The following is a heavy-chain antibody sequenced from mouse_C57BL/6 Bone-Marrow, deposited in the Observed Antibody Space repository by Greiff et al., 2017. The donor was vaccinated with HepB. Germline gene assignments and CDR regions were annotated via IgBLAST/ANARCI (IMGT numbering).Heavy chain of an antibody. Sequence: EVKLQESGGDLVKPGGSLKLSCAASGFTFSSYGMSWVRQTPDKRLEWVATISSGGSYTYYPDSVKGRFTISRDNAKNTLYLQMSSLKSEDTAMYYCARRPYLIHDWGQGTLVTVSA. J-gene: IGHJ3*01. CDR1: GFTFSSYG. V-gene: IGHV5-6*02. CDR3: ARRPYLIHD. CDR2: ISSGGSYT. D-gene: IGHD5-5*01.